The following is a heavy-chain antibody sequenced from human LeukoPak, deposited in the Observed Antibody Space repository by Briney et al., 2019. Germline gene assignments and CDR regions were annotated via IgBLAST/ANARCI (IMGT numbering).Heavy chain of an antibody. D-gene: IGHD6-13*01. CDR3: ARQGSAGDYYYYGMDV. Sequence: PSETLSLTCTVSGGSISSSSYYWGWIRQPPGKGLEWIGSIYYSGSTYYNPSLKSRVTISVDTSKNQFSLKLSSVTAADTAVYYCARQGSAGDYYYYGMDVWGQGTTVTVSS. V-gene: IGHV4-39*01. CDR1: GGSISSSSYY. J-gene: IGHJ6*02. CDR2: IYYSGST.